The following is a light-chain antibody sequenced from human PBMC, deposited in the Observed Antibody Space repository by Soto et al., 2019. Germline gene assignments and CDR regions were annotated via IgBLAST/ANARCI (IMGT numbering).Light chain of an antibody. J-gene: IGKJ5*01. Sequence: DIVLTQSPATLSSSPGERATLSCRASQSLGKTLAWYQHKPGQAPRLLIYDASNRATGIPARFSGSGSGTDFTLTISSLEPEDFAVYYCQQRSNWPPTFGQGTRLEV. CDR2: DAS. CDR1: QSLGKT. CDR3: QQRSNWPPT. V-gene: IGKV3-11*01.